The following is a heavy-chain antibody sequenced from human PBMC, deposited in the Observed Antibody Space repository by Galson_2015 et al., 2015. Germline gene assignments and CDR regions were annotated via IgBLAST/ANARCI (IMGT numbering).Heavy chain of an antibody. CDR3: ASRITIFGVVIPMVGGMGV. CDR1: GGTFSSYA. D-gene: IGHD3-3*01. V-gene: IGHV1-69*13. CDR2: IIPIFGTA. J-gene: IGHJ6*02. Sequence: SVKVSCKASGGTFSSYAISWVRQAPGQGLEWMGGIIPIFGTANYAQKFQGRVTITADESTSTAYMELSSLRSEDTAVYYCASRITIFGVVIPMVGGMGVWGQGTTVTVSS.